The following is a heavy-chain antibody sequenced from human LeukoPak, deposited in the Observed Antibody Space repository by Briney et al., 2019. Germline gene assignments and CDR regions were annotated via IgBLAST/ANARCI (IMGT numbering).Heavy chain of an antibody. J-gene: IGHJ6*02. D-gene: IGHD2-2*01. V-gene: IGHV1-2*04. CDR2: INPNSGGT. Sequence: GASVKVSCKASGDTFTGYYMHWVRQAPGQGLEWMGWINPNSGGTNYAQKFQGWVTMTRDTSISTAYMELSRLRSDDTAVYYCARDVVPAVLYGMDVWGQGTTVTVSS. CDR1: GDTFTGYY. CDR3: ARDVVPAVLYGMDV.